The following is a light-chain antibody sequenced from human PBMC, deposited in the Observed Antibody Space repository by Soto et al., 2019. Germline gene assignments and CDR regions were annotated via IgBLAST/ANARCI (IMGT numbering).Light chain of an antibody. CDR1: QSVSSY. CDR3: QQRSNWPGIT. V-gene: IGKV3-11*01. Sequence: IVLTHSPATLSLSPLERATLSCRSSQSVSSYLAWYQQKPGQAPRLLIYDASNRATGIPARFSGSGSGTDFTLTISSLEPEDFAVYYCQQRSNWPGITFGQGTRLEIK. J-gene: IGKJ5*01. CDR2: DAS.